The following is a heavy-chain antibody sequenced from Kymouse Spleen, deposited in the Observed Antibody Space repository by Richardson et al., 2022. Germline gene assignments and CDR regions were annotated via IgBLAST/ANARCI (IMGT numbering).Heavy chain of an antibody. D-gene: IGHD3-3*01. CDR1: GGSFSGYY. CDR2: INHSGST. CDR3: ARNPITIFGVVILFDY. J-gene: IGHJ4*02. Sequence: QVQLQQWGAGLLKPSETLSLTCAVYGGSFSGYYWSWIRQPPGKGLEWIGEINHSGSTNYNPSLKSRVTISVDTSKNQFSLKLSSVTAADTAVYYCARNPITIFGVVILFDYWGQGTLVTVSS. V-gene: IGHV4-34*01.